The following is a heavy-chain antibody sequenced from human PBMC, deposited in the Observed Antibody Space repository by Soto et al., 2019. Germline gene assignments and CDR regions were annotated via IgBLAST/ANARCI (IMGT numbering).Heavy chain of an antibody. CDR3: ARLVRGVGYYYYGMDV. D-gene: IGHD3-10*01. J-gene: IGHJ6*02. Sequence: PSETLSLTCAVYGGSFSGYYWSWIRQPPGKGLEWIGEINHSGSTNYNPSLKSRVTISVDTSKNQFSLKLSSVTAADTAVYYCARLVRGVGYYYYGMDVWGQGTTVT. CDR1: GGSFSGYY. V-gene: IGHV4-34*01. CDR2: INHSGST.